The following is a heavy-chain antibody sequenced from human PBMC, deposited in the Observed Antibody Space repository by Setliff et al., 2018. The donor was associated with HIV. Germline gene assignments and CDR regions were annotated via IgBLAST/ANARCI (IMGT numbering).Heavy chain of an antibody. CDR3: AREIRAGNYPPYNYYFYMDV. CDR1: GDSIITYY. J-gene: IGHJ6*03. CDR2: IHHSGSS. V-gene: IGHV4-4*08. D-gene: IGHD4-4*01. Sequence: PSETLSLTCTVSGDSIITYYWTWIRQPPGKGLEWIGYIHHSGSSDYTPSLRSRVTMSVDTSKNQFSLKLTSVTAADTAVYYCAREIRAGNYPPYNYYFYMDVWGKGTTVTVSS.